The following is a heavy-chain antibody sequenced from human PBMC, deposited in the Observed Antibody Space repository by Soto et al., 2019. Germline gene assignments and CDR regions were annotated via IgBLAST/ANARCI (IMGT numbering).Heavy chain of an antibody. V-gene: IGHV5-51*01. CDR3: ARRITIFGDQNWFDP. CDR2: IYPGDSDT. CDR1: GYSFTSYW. J-gene: IGHJ5*02. Sequence: PGESLKISCKGSGYSFTSYWIGWVRQMPGKGLEWMGIIYPGDSDTRYSPSFQGQVTISADKSISTAYLQWSSLKASDTAMYYCARRITIFGDQNWFDPWGQGTLVTVSS. D-gene: IGHD3-3*01.